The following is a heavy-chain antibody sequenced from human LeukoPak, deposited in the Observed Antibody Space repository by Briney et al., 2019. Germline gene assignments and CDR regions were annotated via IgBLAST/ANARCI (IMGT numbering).Heavy chain of an antibody. CDR1: GGTFSSYA. CDR2: IIPIFGTA. CDR3: ARDPIAAAGNFDY. J-gene: IGHJ4*02. D-gene: IGHD6-13*01. V-gene: IGHV1-69*05. Sequence: SVKVSCKASGGTFSSYAISWVRQAPGQGLEWMGRIIPIFGTANYAQKFQGRVTITTDESTSTAYMELSSLRSEDTAVYYCARDPIAAAGNFDYWGREPWSPSPQ.